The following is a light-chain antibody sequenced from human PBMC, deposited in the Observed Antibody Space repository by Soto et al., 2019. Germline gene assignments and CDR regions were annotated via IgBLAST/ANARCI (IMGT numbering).Light chain of an antibody. CDR2: AAS. J-gene: IGKJ4*01. CDR3: QQLNSYPLT. V-gene: IGKV1-9*01. CDR1: QGISSY. Sequence: DIHLTHSPSFLSASVLYRVTITCLASQGISSYLAWYQQKPGKAPKLLIYAASTLQSGVPSRFSGSGSGTEFTLTISSLQPEDFATYYCQQLNSYPLTFGGGTKVDIK.